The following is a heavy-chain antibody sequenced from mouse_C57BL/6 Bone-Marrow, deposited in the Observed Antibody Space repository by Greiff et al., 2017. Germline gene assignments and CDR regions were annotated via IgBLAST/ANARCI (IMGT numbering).Heavy chain of an antibody. Sequence: EVQLQESGPELVKPGASVKISCKASGYSFTDYYMNWVKQSTGQSLEWIGVINPNYGTTSYNQKFKGKATLTVDQSSSTAYMQLDSLTSEASAVXYSARHGGYWGQGTLVTVSA. CDR1: GYSFTDYY. J-gene: IGHJ3*02. CDR3: ARHGGY. CDR2: INPNYGTT. V-gene: IGHV1-39*01.